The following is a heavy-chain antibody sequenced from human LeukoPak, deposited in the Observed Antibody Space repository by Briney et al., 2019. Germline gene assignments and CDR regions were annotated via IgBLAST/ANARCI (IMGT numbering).Heavy chain of an antibody. D-gene: IGHD6-13*01. Sequence: PGGSLRLSCAASGFTFSSYSMNWVRQAPGEGLVWVSRLNSDGRSTNYADFVKGRFIISRDNAKNTLYLQMNSLRIEDTAVYYCAKESSTWRQADSLFDYWGQGILVTVSS. J-gene: IGHJ4*02. V-gene: IGHV3-74*01. CDR3: AKESSTWRQADSLFDY. CDR2: LNSDGRST. CDR1: GFTFSSYS.